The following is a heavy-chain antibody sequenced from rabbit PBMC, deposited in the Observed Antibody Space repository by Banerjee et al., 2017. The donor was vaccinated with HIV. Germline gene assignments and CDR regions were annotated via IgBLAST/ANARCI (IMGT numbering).Heavy chain of an antibody. CDR3: ARGYAGSYSAVYFDL. D-gene: IGHD4-2*01. CDR2: IYTGSSGST. V-gene: IGHV1S45*01. Sequence: QEQLEESGGDLVKPEGSLTLTRTASGFSFSSSYWICWVRQAPGKWLEWAACIYTGSSGSTDYASGAKGLFTISKTSSTTVTLQMTSLTTADTATYFCARGYAGSYSAVYFDLWGPDTLVTVS. J-gene: IGHJ4*01. CDR1: GFSFSSSYW.